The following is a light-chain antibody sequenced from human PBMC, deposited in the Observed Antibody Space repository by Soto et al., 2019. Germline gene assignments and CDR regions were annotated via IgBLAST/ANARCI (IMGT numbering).Light chain of an antibody. J-gene: IGKJ3*01. Sequence: EIVLTQSPGTLSLSPGERATLSCRARQSVSSSYLAWYQQKPGQAPRLLIYGASSRATGIPDRFSCSGSRQDFTLTLSRQEPEDLPMYYCPQYCSSLTFG. V-gene: IGKV3-20*01. CDR1: QSVSSSY. CDR3: PQYCSSLT. CDR2: GAS.